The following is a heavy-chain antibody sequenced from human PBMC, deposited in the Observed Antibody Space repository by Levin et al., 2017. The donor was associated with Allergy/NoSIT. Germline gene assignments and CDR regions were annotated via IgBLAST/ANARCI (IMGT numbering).Heavy chain of an antibody. CDR3: ARDRHDATVTPRLYYYYYMDV. J-gene: IGHJ6*03. D-gene: IGHD4-17*01. CDR2: IIPIFGTA. CDR1: GGTFSSYA. Sequence: SVKVSCKASGGTFSSYAISWVRQAPGQGLEWMGGIIPIFGTANYAQKFQGRVTITADKSTSTAYMELSSLRSEDTAVYYCARDRHDATVTPRLYYYYYMDVWGKGTTVTVSS. V-gene: IGHV1-69*06.